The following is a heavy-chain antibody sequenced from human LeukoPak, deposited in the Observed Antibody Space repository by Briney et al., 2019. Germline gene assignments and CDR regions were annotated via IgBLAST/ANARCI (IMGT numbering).Heavy chain of an antibody. Sequence: GGSLRLSCAASGFTFDDYAMHWVRQAPGKGLEWVSRISWNSGSIGYADSVKGRFTISRDNAKNSLYLQMNSLRAEDTALYYCAKDISYYYDSSDAFDIWGQGTMVTVSS. CDR3: AKDISYYYDSSDAFDI. V-gene: IGHV3-9*01. CDR2: ISWNSGSI. J-gene: IGHJ3*02. D-gene: IGHD3-22*01. CDR1: GFTFDDYA.